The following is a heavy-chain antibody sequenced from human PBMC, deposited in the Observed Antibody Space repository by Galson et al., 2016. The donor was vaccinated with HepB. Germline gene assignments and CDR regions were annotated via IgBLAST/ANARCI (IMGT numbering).Heavy chain of an antibody. CDR2: ISYDGSLK. CDR3: AKEPAPVGSYGVYYYYGMDV. CDR1: GFTFSSYG. J-gene: IGHJ6*02. D-gene: IGHD1-26*01. Sequence: SLRLSCAASGFTFSSYGMHWVRQAPGKGLEWVAAISYDGSLKYYADSVKGRFTISRDNSKNTLFLQMNSLRAEDTAAYYRAKEPAPVGSYGVYYYYGMDVWGQGTTVTVSS. V-gene: IGHV3-30*18.